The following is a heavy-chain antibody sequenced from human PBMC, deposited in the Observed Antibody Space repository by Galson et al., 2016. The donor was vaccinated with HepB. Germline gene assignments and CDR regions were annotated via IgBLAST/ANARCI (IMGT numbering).Heavy chain of an antibody. D-gene: IGHD3-10*01. CDR3: ARGVSMVRGWLDP. V-gene: IGHV4-31*03. J-gene: IGHJ5*02. CDR2: VYYSGST. Sequence: TLSLTCNVSGAFISSGGYYWNWIRLHPGKGLEWIGCVYYSGSTYYNPSLESRATISVDTSENQLSLKFTSVTAAATAVYYCARGVSMVRGWLDPWGQGTRVTFSS. CDR1: GAFISSGGYY.